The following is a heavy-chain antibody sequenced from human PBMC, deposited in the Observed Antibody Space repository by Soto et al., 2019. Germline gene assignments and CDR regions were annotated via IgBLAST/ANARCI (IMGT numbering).Heavy chain of an antibody. CDR1: GYSFTKYH. CDR3: ARVAGHKNARFDT. Sequence: ASVKVSRKASGYSFTKYHMHWVRQAPGQGLEWMGWINPGSGVTNQAQKFPGRVTMTRDTSITTTYMELNSLTSDDTAVYYCARVAGHKNARFDTWGQGALVTVSS. J-gene: IGHJ4*02. CDR2: INPGSGVT. V-gene: IGHV1-2*02. D-gene: IGHD1-1*01.